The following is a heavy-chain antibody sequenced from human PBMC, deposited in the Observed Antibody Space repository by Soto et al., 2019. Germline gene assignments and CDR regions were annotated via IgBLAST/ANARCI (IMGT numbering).Heavy chain of an antibody. J-gene: IGHJ4*02. Sequence: GGSLRLSCATSGFTFSSYAMHWVRQAPGRGLEWVAVISYDGSNKYYADSVKGRFTISRDNSKNTLYLQMNSLRAEDTAVYYCGESYYYGSGSPGYWGQGTLVTVS. CDR2: ISYDGSNK. CDR3: GESYYYGSGSPGY. CDR1: GFTFSSYA. D-gene: IGHD3-10*01. V-gene: IGHV3-30-3*01.